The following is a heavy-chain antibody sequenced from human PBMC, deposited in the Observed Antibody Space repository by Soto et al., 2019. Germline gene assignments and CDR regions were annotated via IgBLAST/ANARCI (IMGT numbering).Heavy chain of an antibody. Sequence: GVSAEVSWKASGYVFSSCDRIWVRQEKGQGLEWMGWMNPDSDKTDYAQKFQGRVTMTGNTSISTAYMELTALTYEDTAIYYCARPGARYWGGDCYSGHWGQGTLVTVSS. D-gene: IGHD2-21*02. CDR3: ARPGARYWGGDCYSGH. CDR1: GYVFSSCD. CDR2: MNPDSDKT. V-gene: IGHV1-8*01. J-gene: IGHJ4*02.